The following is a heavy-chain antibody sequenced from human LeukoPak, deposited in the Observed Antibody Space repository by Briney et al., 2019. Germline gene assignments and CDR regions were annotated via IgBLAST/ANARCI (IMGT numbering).Heavy chain of an antibody. D-gene: IGHD3-10*01. CDR1: GGSISSSSYD. Sequence: SETLSLTCTVSGGSISSSSYDWGWIRQSPGKGLEWIGSISDSGRLYYNPSLESRVTISVDTSKNQFSLKLSSVTAADTAVFYCAKHYMGSYNNRGLDSWGQGTLVTVSS. J-gene: IGHJ4*02. V-gene: IGHV4-39*01. CDR3: AKHYMGSYNNRGLDS. CDR2: ISDSGRL.